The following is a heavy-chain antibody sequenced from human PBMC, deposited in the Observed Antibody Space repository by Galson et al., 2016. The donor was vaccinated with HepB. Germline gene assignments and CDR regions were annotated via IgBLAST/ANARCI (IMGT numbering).Heavy chain of an antibody. CDR2: IHPADSDI. D-gene: IGHD3-22*01. Sequence: QSGAEVKKPGESLKISCKASGSTFTSQWIGWVRQMPGKGLEWMGLIHPADSDISYSPSFQGRVTISVDKSISTAYLQWTSLEASDTAIYYCARLYDSSGLFFGHWGQGTLVTVSS. CDR1: GSTFTSQW. J-gene: IGHJ4*01. CDR3: ARLYDSSGLFFGH. V-gene: IGHV5-51*01.